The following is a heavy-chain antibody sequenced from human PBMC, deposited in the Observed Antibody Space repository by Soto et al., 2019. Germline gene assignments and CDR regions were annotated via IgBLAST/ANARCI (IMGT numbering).Heavy chain of an antibody. D-gene: IGHD5-18*01. J-gene: IGHJ4*02. CDR3: ARDRDGYNYFDY. CDR1: GGSISSYY. Sequence: SETLSLTCTVSGGSISSYYWNWIRQPPGKGLEWIGYIYYSGSTNYNPSLKSRVTLSVDTSKHQFSLKVSSVTAADTAVYYCARDRDGYNYFDYWGQGNLVTVSS. V-gene: IGHV4-59*01. CDR2: IYYSGST.